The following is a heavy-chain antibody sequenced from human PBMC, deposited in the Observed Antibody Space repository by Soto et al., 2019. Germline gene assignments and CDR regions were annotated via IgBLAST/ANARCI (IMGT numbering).Heavy chain of an antibody. CDR2: INAGNGNT. CDR1: GYTFTSYA. V-gene: IGHV1-3*01. CDR3: ARDYYYDSSVSFDY. Sequence: ASVEVSCKASGYTFTSYAMHWVRQAPGQRLEWMGWINAGNGNTKYSQKFQGRVTITRDTSASTVYMELNSLRSEDTAVYYCARDYYYDSSVSFDYWGQGTLVTVSS. D-gene: IGHD3-22*01. J-gene: IGHJ4*02.